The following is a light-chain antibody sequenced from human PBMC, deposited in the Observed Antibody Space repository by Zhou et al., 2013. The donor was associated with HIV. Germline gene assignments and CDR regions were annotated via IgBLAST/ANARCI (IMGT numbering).Light chain of an antibody. CDR1: QAIRND. V-gene: IGKV1-17*01. CDR3: LQHFVYPFT. CDR2: AAS. Sequence: DIQVTQSPSSLSASVGDKVTITCRTSQAIRNDLGWFQQKPGKAPKRLIYAASSLQSGVPSRFGGSGYGTDFTLTISSLQPEDSATYFCLQHFVYPFTFGPGTKVDVK. J-gene: IGKJ3*01.